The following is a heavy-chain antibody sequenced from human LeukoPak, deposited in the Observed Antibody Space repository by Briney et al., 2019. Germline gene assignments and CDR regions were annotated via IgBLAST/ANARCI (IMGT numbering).Heavy chain of an antibody. V-gene: IGHV1-24*01. J-gene: IGHJ4*02. CDR3: ATRRRWELLRSYFDY. Sequence: ASVKVSCKASGYTFTSYDINWVRQAPGKGLEWMGGFDPEEGEKIYAQKFQGRVTMTEDTSTDTAYMELSSLRSEDTAVYYCATRRRWELLRSYFDYWGQGTLVTVSS. CDR2: FDPEEGEK. D-gene: IGHD1-26*01. CDR1: GYTFTSYD.